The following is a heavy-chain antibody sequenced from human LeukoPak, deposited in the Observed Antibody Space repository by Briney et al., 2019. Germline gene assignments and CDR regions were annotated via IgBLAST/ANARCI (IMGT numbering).Heavy chain of an antibody. CDR2: MKGDGSEI. CDR3: ARPAYTAAYDL. CDR1: GFTFSTYW. Sequence: GGSLRLSCAASGFTFSTYWMTWVRQAPGEGLEWVANMKGDGSEIHYVDSVKGRFTTSRDNAKNSLYLQMNSLRAEDTAVYYCARPAYTAAYDLWGQGTMVTVPS. V-gene: IGHV3-7*01. D-gene: IGHD3-16*01. J-gene: IGHJ3*01.